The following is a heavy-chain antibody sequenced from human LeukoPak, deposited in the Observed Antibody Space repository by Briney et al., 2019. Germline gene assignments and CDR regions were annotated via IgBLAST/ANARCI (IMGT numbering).Heavy chain of an antibody. D-gene: IGHD3-22*01. CDR3: AKVVPSNYYDSSGYLY. Sequence: GGSLRLSXAASGFTFSSYAMSWVRQAPGKGLEWVSAISGSGGSTYYADSVKGRFTISRDNSKNTLYLQMNSLRAEDTAVYYCAKVVPSNYYDSSGYLYWGQGTLVTVSS. J-gene: IGHJ4*02. V-gene: IGHV3-23*01. CDR2: ISGSGGST. CDR1: GFTFSSYA.